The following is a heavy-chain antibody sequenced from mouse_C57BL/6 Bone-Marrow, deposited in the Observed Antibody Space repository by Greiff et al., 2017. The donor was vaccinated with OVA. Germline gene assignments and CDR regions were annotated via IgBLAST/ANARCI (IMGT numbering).Heavy chain of an antibody. CDR1: GFNIKDDY. CDR3: TTGLYYDYDEGWARDY. CDR2: IDPENGDT. V-gene: IGHV14-4*01. D-gene: IGHD2-4*01. J-gene: IGHJ4*01. Sequence: VHVKQSGAELVRPGASVKLSCTASGFNIKDDYMHWVKQRPEQGLEWIGWIDPENGDTETASKFQGKATITADTSSNTAYLQLSSLTSEDTAVYDCTTGLYYDYDEGWARDYWGQGTSVTVSS.